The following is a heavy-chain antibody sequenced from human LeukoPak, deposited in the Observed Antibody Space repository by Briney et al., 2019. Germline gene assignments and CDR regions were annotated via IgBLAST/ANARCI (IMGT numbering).Heavy chain of an antibody. D-gene: IGHD3-22*01. J-gene: IGHJ5*02. CDR2: ISGSGGST. CDR3: AKAGRYYYDSSGYYDRFDP. V-gene: IGHV3-23*01. Sequence: PGGSLRLSCAASGFTFSSYAMSWVRQAPGKGLEWVSAISGSGGSTYYADSVKGRFTISRDNSKNTLYLQMNSLRAKDTAVYYCAKAGRYYYDSSGYYDRFDPWGQGTLVTVSS. CDR1: GFTFSSYA.